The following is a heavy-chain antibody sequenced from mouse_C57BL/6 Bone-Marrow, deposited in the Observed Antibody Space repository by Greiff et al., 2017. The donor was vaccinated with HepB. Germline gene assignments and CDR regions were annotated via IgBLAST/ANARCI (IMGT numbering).Heavy chain of an antibody. J-gene: IGHJ2*01. CDR3: ARRQLRLFFFDY. CDR2: INPNNGGT. D-gene: IGHD3-2*02. CDR1: GYTFTDYN. Sequence: EVQLQQSGPELVKPGASVKIPCKASGYTFTDYNMDWVKQSHGKSLEWIGDINPNNGGTIYNQKFKGKATLTVDKSSSTAYMELRSLTSEDTAVYYCARRQLRLFFFDYWGQGTTLTVSS. V-gene: IGHV1-18*01.